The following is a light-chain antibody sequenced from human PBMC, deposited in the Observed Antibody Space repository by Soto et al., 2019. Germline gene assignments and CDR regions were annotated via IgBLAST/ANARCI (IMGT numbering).Light chain of an antibody. J-gene: IGKJ5*01. CDR1: QDINTY. CDR2: AAS. Sequence: DIQLTQSPSFLSASVGDRVTITCRASQDINTYFAWYQQKPGKAPKLLIFAASTLQNGVTSRFSGSGSGTEFTVTITSLQPEDFATYYCQQRKSYPITFGQGTRLEIK. CDR3: QQRKSYPIT. V-gene: IGKV1-9*01.